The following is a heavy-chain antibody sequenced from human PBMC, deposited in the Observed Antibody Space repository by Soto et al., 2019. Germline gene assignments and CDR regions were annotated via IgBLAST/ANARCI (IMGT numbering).Heavy chain of an antibody. J-gene: IGHJ6*02. Sequence: EVQLVESGGGLVRPGGSLRLSCAASGFTFSSYWMHWVRQAPGKGLVWVSRMNEDGGTTDYADSVKGRFTISRDNAKNTLYLQMYSLRVEDTAVHYCASDLSGRADVWGQGTTVTVSS. CDR1: GFTFSSYW. CDR2: MNEDGGTT. CDR3: ASDLSGRADV. D-gene: IGHD3-10*01. V-gene: IGHV3-74*02.